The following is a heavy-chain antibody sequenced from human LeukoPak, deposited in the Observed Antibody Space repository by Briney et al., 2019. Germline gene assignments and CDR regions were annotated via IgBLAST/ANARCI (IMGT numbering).Heavy chain of an antibody. J-gene: IGHJ4*02. CDR3: ATGSGNYYDR. D-gene: IGHD3-3*01. Sequence: GGSLRLSCTTSGFTFSSFYMHWVRQAPGKGLEWAAVVHHDGNTKYYVDSVKGRFTISRDNSKNTLYLQMSTLRAEDTAIYYCATGSGNYYDRWGQGTLVTVSS. CDR1: GFTFSSFY. V-gene: IGHV3-30*02. CDR2: VHHDGNTK.